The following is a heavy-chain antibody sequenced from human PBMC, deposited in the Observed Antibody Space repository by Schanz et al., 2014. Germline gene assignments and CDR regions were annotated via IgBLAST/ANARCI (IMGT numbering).Heavy chain of an antibody. CDR3: ARGLIAAAGGAFDY. J-gene: IGHJ4*02. Sequence: VQLVESGGGLVQPGRSLRLSCAASGFMFSSYGMNWLRQAPGKGLEWVAVIWSDGTNEYYADSVRGRFTMSRDNSKNTLYLQMNSLRAGDAAVYYCARGLIAAAGGAFDYWGQGTLVAVSA. CDR1: GFMFSSYG. V-gene: IGHV3-33*08. CDR2: IWSDGTNE. D-gene: IGHD6-13*01.